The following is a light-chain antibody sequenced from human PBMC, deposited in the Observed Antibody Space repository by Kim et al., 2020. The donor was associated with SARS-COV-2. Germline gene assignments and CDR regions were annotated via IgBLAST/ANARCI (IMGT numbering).Light chain of an antibody. V-gene: IGLV2-14*03. CDR3: SSYTSSSTWV. Sequence: GQSITSSCTGTSSDVGAYDYLSWYQQHPGKAPTLMIYDVSERPSGVSYRFSGSKSGNTASLTISGLRAEDEADYYCSSYTSSSTWVFGGGTKVTVL. J-gene: IGLJ3*02. CDR2: DVS. CDR1: SSDVGAYDY.